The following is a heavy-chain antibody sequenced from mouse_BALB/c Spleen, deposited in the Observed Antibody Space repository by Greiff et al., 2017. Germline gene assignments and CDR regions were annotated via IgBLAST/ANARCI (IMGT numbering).Heavy chain of an antibody. CDR1: GYSITSDYA. Sequence: DVQLQESGPGLVKPSQSLSLTCTVTGYSITSDYAWNWIRQFPGNKLEWMGYISYSGSTSYNPSLKSRISITRDTSKNQFFLQLNSVTTEDTATYYCARGVDGFAYWGQGTLVTVSA. CDR3: ARGVDGFAY. CDR2: ISYSGST. J-gene: IGHJ3*01. V-gene: IGHV3-2*02.